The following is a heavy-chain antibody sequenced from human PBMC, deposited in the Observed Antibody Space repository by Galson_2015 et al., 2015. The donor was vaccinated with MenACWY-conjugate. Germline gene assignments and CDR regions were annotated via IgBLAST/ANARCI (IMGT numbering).Heavy chain of an antibody. Sequence: SLRLSCAASGFPFSAYAMSWVRQAPGKGLEWVSAISRSGDSTYYADSVKGRFTISRDNSKNTLFLQMNSLRAEDTALYYCAKEILLEPWGQGTLVTVSS. CDR2: ISRSGDST. CDR3: AKEILLEP. V-gene: IGHV3-23*01. CDR1: GFPFSAYA. J-gene: IGHJ4*02. D-gene: IGHD1-1*01.